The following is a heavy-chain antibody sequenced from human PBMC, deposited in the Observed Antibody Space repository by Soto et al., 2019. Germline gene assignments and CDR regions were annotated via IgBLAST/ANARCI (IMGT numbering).Heavy chain of an antibody. D-gene: IGHD5-12*01. CDR2: ISGSGGST. CDR3: AKEHGGSISTITSFFDS. CDR1: GFTFSSYA. V-gene: IGHV3-23*01. J-gene: IGHJ4*02. Sequence: GGSLRLSCAASGFTFSSYAMSWVRQAPGKGLEWVSAISGSGGSTYYADSVKGRFTISRDNSKNTLYLQMNSLRAEDTAVYYCAKEHGGSISTITSFFDSWGQGTPVTVSS.